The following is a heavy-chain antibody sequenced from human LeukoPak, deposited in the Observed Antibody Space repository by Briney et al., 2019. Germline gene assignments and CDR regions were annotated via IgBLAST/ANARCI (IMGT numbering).Heavy chain of an antibody. CDR2: ISGSGGST. J-gene: IGHJ5*02. V-gene: IGHV3-23*01. CDR1: GGSISSGGYS. Sequence: ETLSLTCAVSGGSISSGGYSWSWVRQAPGKGLEWVSAISGSGGSTYYADSVKGRFTISRDNSKNTLYLQMNSLRAEDTAVYYCAKAVAGWNWFDPWGQGTLVTVSS. D-gene: IGHD6-19*01. CDR3: AKAVAGWNWFDP.